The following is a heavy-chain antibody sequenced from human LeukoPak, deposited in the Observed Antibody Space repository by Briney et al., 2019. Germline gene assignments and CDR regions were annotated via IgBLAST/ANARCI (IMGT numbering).Heavy chain of an antibody. CDR1: GFTFSSYD. V-gene: IGHV3-48*03. CDR3: ARVMFDITDYTPGPLDY. CDR2: ISTSGSNR. D-gene: IGHD3-3*01. J-gene: IGHJ4*02. Sequence: GGSLRLSCAASGFTFSSYDMHWVRQAPGKGLEWVSYISTSGSNRYYTDSVRGRFTISRDNAKITLHLQRNSLRDEDTAFDYCARVMFDITDYTPGPLDYWGQGTLVTVSS.